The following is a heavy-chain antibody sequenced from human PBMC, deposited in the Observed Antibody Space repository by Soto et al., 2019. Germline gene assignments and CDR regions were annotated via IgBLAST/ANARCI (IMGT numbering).Heavy chain of an antibody. CDR3: AREVSASPEYFDF. CDR1: CCSISSDDYY. CDR2: IYYTGRT. V-gene: IGHV4-30-4*02. D-gene: IGHD3-22*01. Sequence: SDTLSLTCSVSCCSISSDDYYWTCIRQPPGEGLEWIGYIYYTGRTSSTPSLESRVTISIDTSKNQFSLNLSSVRAEDTAEYYCAREVSASPEYFDFWGPGTLVTVSS. J-gene: IGHJ4*02.